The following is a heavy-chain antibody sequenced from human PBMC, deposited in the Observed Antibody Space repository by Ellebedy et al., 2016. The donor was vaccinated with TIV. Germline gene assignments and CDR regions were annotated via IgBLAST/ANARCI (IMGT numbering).Heavy chain of an antibody. CDR3: ARWPMRGIVVVPAAGFDY. J-gene: IGHJ4*02. D-gene: IGHD2-2*01. CDR1: GYTFTGYY. V-gene: IGHV1-2*02. CDR2: INPNSGGT. Sequence: ASVKVSXKASGYTFTGYYMHWVRQAPGQGLEWMGWINPNSGGTNYAQKFQGRVTMTRDTSISTAYMELSRLRSDDTAVYYCARWPMRGIVVVPAAGFDYWGQGTLVTVSS.